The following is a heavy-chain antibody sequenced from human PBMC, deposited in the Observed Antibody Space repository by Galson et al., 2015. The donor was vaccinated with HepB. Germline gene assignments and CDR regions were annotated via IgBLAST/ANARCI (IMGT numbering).Heavy chain of an antibody. CDR3: HAGHYFDS. CDR2: IKQDGSEK. Sequence: SLRLSCAASRLVISRSWMSWVRQAPGKGLEWVANIKQDGSEKYYVDSVKGRITISRDNAKNSLYLQMNSLRAEDTAVYYCHAGHYFDSWGQGTLVTVSS. J-gene: IGHJ4*02. V-gene: IGHV3-7*01. CDR1: RLVISRSW. D-gene: IGHD1-14*01.